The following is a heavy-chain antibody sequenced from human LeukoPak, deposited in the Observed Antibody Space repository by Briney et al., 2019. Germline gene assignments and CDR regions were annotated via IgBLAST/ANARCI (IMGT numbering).Heavy chain of an antibody. CDR3: ARALAGHAFDI. V-gene: IGHV3-11*04. D-gene: IGHD6-19*01. J-gene: IGHJ3*02. CDR1: GFIFSDYY. CDR2: ISSTGGTI. Sequence: GGSLRLSCVASGFIFSDYYMSWIRQAPDKGLEWVSYISSTGGTIYYADSVKGRFTISRDNGKNSLYLQMNSLRAEDTAVYYCARALAGHAFDIWGQGTMVTVSS.